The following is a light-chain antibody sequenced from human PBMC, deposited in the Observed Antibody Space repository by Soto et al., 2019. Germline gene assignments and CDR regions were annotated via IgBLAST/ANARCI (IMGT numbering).Light chain of an antibody. Sequence: EIVLTQSPCTLSLSPGEGATLSCRASQSINSFLAWYQQRRGQAPRLLIHGASSMASGVPGRFSGSGSGTDFTLTISRLETDDFAVYYCQQYGGSSRTFGQGTKVDIK. J-gene: IGKJ1*01. CDR2: GAS. V-gene: IGKV3-20*01. CDR1: QSINSF. CDR3: QQYGGSSRT.